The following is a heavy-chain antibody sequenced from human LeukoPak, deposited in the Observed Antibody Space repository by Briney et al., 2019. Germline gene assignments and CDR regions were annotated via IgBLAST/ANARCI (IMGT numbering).Heavy chain of an antibody. CDR2: IYYTRDT. V-gene: IGHV4-30-4*08. D-gene: IGHD3-22*01. J-gene: IGHJ4*02. Sequence: SETLSLTCTVSGGSIISDDYYWSWTRQAPGKGLEYIGYIYYTRDTHYNPSLKSRVTISVDTSKNQFSLKLSSVTAADTAVYYCARERTEDSSGYYIHWGQGTLVTVSS. CDR3: ARERTEDSSGYYIH. CDR1: GGSIISDDYY.